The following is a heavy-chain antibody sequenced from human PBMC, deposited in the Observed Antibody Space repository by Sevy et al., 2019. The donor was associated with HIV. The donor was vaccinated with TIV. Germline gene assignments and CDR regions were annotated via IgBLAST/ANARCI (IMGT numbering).Heavy chain of an antibody. CDR2: ISGSGTRT. D-gene: IGHD3-22*01. J-gene: IGHJ6*03. V-gene: IGHV3-23*01. CDR1: GFSFDSYG. Sequence: GGSLRLSCAVSGFSFDSYGMTWVRQAPGKGLEWVSGISGSGTRTYYADSVKGRFSISRDNSKNRLYLQMNSLRSEDQGIDACAKGGGGHYDPDEIGYYFYYYNMDVWGKGTTVTVSS. CDR3: AKGGGGHYDPDEIGYYFYYYNMDV.